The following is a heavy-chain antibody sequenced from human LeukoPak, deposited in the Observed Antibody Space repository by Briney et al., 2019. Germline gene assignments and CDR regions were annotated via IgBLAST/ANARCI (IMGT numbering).Heavy chain of an antibody. CDR2: IYYSGST. CDR1: GDSISSGDYY. Sequence: PSQTLSPTCTVSGDSISSGDYYWSWIRQPPGKGLEWIGYIYYSGSTYYNPSLKSRVTISVDTSKNQFSLKLSSVTAADTAVYYCATQESVDGEYFFDYWGQGTLVTVSS. D-gene: IGHD3-10*01. J-gene: IGHJ4*02. V-gene: IGHV4-30-4*08. CDR3: ATQESVDGEYFFDY.